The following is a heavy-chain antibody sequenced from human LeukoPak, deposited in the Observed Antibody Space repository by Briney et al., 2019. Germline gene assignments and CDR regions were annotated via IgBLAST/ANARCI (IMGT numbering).Heavy chain of an antibody. J-gene: IGHJ5*02. D-gene: IGHD3-3*01. Sequence: SETLSLTCTVSGGSISSYYWSWIRQPPGKGLEWIGYIYYSGSTNYNPSLKSRVTISVDTSKNQFSLKLSSVTAADTAVCYCARVRDDFWSGYYRQPFDPWGQGTLVTVSS. V-gene: IGHV4-59*01. CDR2: IYYSGST. CDR1: GGSISSYY. CDR3: ARVRDDFWSGYYRQPFDP.